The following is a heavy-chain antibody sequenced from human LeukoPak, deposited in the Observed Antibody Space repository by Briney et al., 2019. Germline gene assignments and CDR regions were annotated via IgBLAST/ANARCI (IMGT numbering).Heavy chain of an antibody. D-gene: IGHD3-10*01. Sequence: GGSLRLSCAASGVTFSSYAMSWVRQAPGKGLEWVSAISGSGGSTYYADSVKGRFTISRDNSRNTLYLQMNTLRVEDSAVYYCARDRAPPTSWYFDLWGRGTLVTVSS. V-gene: IGHV3-23*01. CDR3: ARDRAPPTSWYFDL. J-gene: IGHJ2*01. CDR1: GVTFSSYA. CDR2: ISGSGGST.